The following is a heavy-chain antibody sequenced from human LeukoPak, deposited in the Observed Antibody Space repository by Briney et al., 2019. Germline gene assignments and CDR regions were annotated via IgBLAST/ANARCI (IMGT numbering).Heavy chain of an antibody. V-gene: IGHV1-18*01. Sequence: GASVKVSCKASGYTFTSYGICWVRQAPRQGLEWMGWISAYNGNTNYAQKLQGRVTMTTDTSTSTAYMELRSLRSDDTAVYYCARSPVQYGIFDYWGQGTLVTVSS. CDR2: ISAYNGNT. CDR1: GYTFTSYG. J-gene: IGHJ4*02. CDR3: ARSPVQYGIFDY. D-gene: IGHD4-11*01.